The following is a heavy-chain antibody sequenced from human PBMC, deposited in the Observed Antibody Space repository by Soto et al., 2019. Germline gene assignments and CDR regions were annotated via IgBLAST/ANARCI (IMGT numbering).Heavy chain of an antibody. D-gene: IGHD2-2*01. CDR3: ARTYWSSTSIYFDY. CDR1: GGSISSYY. J-gene: IGHJ4*02. Sequence: PSETLSLTCTVSGGSISSYYWSWIRQPPGKGLEWIGYIYYSGSTNYNPSLKSRVTISVDTSKNQFSLKLSSVTAADTAVYYCARTYWSSTSIYFDYWGQGTLVTVSS. V-gene: IGHV4-59*01. CDR2: IYYSGST.